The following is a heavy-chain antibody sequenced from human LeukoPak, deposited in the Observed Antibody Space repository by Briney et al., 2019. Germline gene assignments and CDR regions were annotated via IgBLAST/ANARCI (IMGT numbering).Heavy chain of an antibody. D-gene: IGHD2-2*01. CDR3: ARDWDSSTIDY. J-gene: IGHJ4*02. CDR2: IWYDGSNK. CDR1: GFTFSSYG. Sequence: PGGCPRLSCAASGFTFSSYGMRWVRQAPGKGLEWVAVIWYDGSNKYYADSVKGRFTISRDNSKNTLYLQMNSLRAEDTAVYYCARDWDSSTIDYWGQGTLVTVSS. V-gene: IGHV3-33*01.